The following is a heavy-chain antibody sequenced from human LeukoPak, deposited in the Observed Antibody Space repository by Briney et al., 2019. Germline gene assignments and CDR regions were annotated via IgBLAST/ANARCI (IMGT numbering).Heavy chain of an antibody. V-gene: IGHV4-59*11. CDR1: GGSISSHY. CDR2: IYYSGST. D-gene: IGHD3-22*01. Sequence: PSETLSLTCTVSGGSISSHYWSWIRQPPGKGLEWIGYIYYSGSTNYNPSLKSRVTISVDTSKNQFSLKLSSVTAADTAVYYCARSPYDSSGYYFDYWGQGTLVTVSS. J-gene: IGHJ4*02. CDR3: ARSPYDSSGYYFDY.